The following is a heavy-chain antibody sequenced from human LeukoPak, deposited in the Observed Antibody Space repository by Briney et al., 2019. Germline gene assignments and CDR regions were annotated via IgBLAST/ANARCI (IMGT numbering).Heavy chain of an antibody. D-gene: IGHD3-3*01. CDR2: ISGSGGST. CDR1: GFTFSNYA. Sequence: GGSLRLSCAASGFTFSNYAMSWVRQAPGEGLEWVSAISGSGGSTYYADSVKGRFTISRDNSKNTLYLQMNSLRAEDTAVYYCAKVGDDFWSGYYDYYYYYMDVWGKGTTVTVSS. J-gene: IGHJ6*03. V-gene: IGHV3-23*01. CDR3: AKVGDDFWSGYYDYYYYYMDV.